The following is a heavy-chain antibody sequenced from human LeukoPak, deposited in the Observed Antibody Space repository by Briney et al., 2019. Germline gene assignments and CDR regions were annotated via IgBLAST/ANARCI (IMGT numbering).Heavy chain of an antibody. CDR3: ATVRNYYYYMDV. Sequence: SVKVSCKVSGGTFSSYAISWVRQAPGQGLEWMGRIIPIFGTANYAQKFQGRVTITPDESTSTAYMELSSLRSEDTAVYYCATVRNYYYYMDVWGKGTTVTVSS. D-gene: IGHD4-17*01. J-gene: IGHJ6*03. V-gene: IGHV1-69*13. CDR2: IIPIFGTA. CDR1: GGTFSSYA.